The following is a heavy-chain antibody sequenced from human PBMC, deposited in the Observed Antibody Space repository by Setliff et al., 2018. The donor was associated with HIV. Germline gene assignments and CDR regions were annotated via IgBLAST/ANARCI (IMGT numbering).Heavy chain of an antibody. J-gene: IGHJ6*02. CDR3: ATDRLPAGYYGMDV. CDR2: ISAYNGNT. CDR1: GYTFTSYG. D-gene: IGHD2-15*01. Sequence: GASVKVSCKASGYTFTSYGISWVRQAPGQGLEWMGWISAYNGNTNYAQKLQGRVTMTTDTSTSTAYMELSSLRSEDTAVYYCATDRLPAGYYGMDVWGQGTTVTVSS. V-gene: IGHV1-18*01.